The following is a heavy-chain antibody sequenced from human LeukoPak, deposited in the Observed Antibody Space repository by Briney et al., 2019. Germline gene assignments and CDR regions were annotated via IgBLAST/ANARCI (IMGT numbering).Heavy chain of an antibody. CDR1: GYTFTSYG. CDR3: AREARYYYDSSGYYHDAFDI. Sequence: ASVKVSCKASGYTFTSYGISWVRQAPGQGLEWMGWISAYNGNTNYAQKLQGRVTMTPDTSTSTAYMELRSLRSDDTAVYYCAREARYYYDSSGYYHDAFDIWGQGTMVTVSS. CDR2: ISAYNGNT. D-gene: IGHD3-22*01. V-gene: IGHV1-18*01. J-gene: IGHJ3*02.